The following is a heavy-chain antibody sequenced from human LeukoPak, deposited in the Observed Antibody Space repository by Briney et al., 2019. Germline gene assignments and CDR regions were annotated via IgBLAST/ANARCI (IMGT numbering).Heavy chain of an antibody. J-gene: IGHJ4*02. V-gene: IGHV3-74*01. CDR2: INSDGGSI. Sequence: GGSLRLSCAVSGFSFSSNWMHWVRQPPGKGLVWVSRINSDGGSISYADSVKGRFTISRDNAKNTLYLQMNSLRGEDTAVYYCARRAAAGSAYDFWGQGTLVTVSS. D-gene: IGHD6-13*01. CDR1: GFSFSSNW. CDR3: ARRAAAGSAYDF.